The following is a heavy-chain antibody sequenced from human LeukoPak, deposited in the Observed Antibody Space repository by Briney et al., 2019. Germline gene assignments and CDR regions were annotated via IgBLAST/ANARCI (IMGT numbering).Heavy chain of an antibody. CDR3: ARVLSGYPRRDYYYGMDV. J-gene: IGHJ6*04. CDR1: GFTFSSYA. CDR2: ISYDGSNK. V-gene: IGHV3-30*04. D-gene: IGHD3-9*01. Sequence: GGSLRLSCAASGFTFSSYAMHWVRQAPCKGLEWVAVISYDGSNKYYADSVKGRFTISRDNSKNTLYLQMNSLRAEDTAVYYCARVLSGYPRRDYYYGMDVWGKGTTVTVSS.